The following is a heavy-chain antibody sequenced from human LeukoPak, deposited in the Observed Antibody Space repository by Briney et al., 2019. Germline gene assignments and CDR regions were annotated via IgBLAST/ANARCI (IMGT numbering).Heavy chain of an antibody. J-gene: IGHJ4*02. CDR1: GFTFSSYA. V-gene: IGHV3-30-3*01. CDR2: ISYDGSNK. D-gene: IGHD6-19*01. CDR3: ARDHGAVAGIFDY. Sequence: PGRSLRLSCAASGFTFSSYAMHWVRQAPGKGPEWVAVISYDGSNKYYADSVKGRFTISRDNSKNTLYLQMNSLRAEDTAVYYCARDHGAVAGIFDYWGQGTLVTVSS.